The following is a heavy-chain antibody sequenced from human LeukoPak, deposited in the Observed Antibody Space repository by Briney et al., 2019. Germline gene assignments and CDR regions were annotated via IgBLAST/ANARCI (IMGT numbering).Heavy chain of an antibody. V-gene: IGHV3-48*02. CDR3: ARYNSGYYSFDY. Sequence: GGSLRLSCAAPGFTFSTYSMNWVRQAPGKGLEWVSYISSSSRTIYYADSVKGRFTISRDNAKNSLYLQMNSLRDEDTAVYYCARYNSGYYSFDYWDQGTLVTVSS. CDR1: GFTFSTYS. D-gene: IGHD3-22*01. CDR2: ISSSSRTI. J-gene: IGHJ4*02.